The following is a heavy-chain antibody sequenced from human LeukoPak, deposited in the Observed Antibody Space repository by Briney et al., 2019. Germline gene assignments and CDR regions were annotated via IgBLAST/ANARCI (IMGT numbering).Heavy chain of an antibody. CDR1: GYTFTGYH. Sequence: ASVKVSCKASGYTFTGYHIHWVRQAPGQGLEWMGWINSDSGGTNYAQKFQGRVTMTRDTSIGTASMELSRLRSDDTAMYYCATVTVGTTNDYWGQGTLVTVSS. CDR3: ATVTVGTTNDY. CDR2: INSDSGGT. D-gene: IGHD1-26*01. J-gene: IGHJ4*02. V-gene: IGHV1-2*02.